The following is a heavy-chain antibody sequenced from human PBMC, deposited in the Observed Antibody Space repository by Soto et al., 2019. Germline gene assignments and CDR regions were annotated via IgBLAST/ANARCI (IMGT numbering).Heavy chain of an antibody. J-gene: IGHJ5*02. CDR2: IYYSGST. CDR1: DGSISSGGYY. CDR3: ARGYSYALSVWFDP. Sequence: PSETLSLTCTVSDGSISSGGYYWSWILQHPGKGLEWIGYIYYSGSTYYNPSLKSRLTISVDTSKNQFSLELSSVTAADTAVYYCARGYSYALSVWFDPWGQGTLVTVSS. D-gene: IGHD5-18*01. V-gene: IGHV4-31*03.